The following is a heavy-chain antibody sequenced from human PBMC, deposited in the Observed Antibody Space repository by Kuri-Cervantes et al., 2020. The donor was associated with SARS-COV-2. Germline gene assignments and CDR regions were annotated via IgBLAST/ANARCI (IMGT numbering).Heavy chain of an antibody. V-gene: IGHV1-24*01. Sequence: ASVKVSCKVSGYTLTELSMNWVRQAPGKGLEWMGGFDPEDGETIYAQKFQGRVTMTEDTSTDTAYMELSSLRSEDTAVYYCAREWVLRFLEWSYNSPYYYYYMDVWGKGTTVTVSS. CDR2: FDPEDGET. J-gene: IGHJ6*03. D-gene: IGHD3-3*01. CDR1: GYTLTELS. CDR3: AREWVLRFLEWSYNSPYYYYYMDV.